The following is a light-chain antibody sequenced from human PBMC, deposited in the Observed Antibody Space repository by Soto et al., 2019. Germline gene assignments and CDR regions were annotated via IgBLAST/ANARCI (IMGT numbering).Light chain of an antibody. Sequence: DVQLTQSPSSLSASVGDRVIITCRASRGVGRWLAWYQQKPEKSPKSLIYATSTLQSSVPSRFSGSGSGTHFSLTISSLQPEDVATYYCQQYGSFPPTFGRGTKVEI. V-gene: IGKV1D-16*01. CDR3: QQYGSFPPT. CDR2: ATS. CDR1: RGVGRW. J-gene: IGKJ1*01.